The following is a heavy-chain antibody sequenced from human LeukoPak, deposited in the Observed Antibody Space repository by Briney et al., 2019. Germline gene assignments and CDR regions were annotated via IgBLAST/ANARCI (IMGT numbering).Heavy chain of an antibody. Sequence: SVKVSCKASGFTFTSSAMQWVRQARGQRLEWIGWIVVGSGNTNYAQKFQERVTITRNMSTSTAYMELSSLRSEDTAVDYCAADLSSGYFDFDYWGQGTLVTVSS. CDR1: GFTFTSSA. D-gene: IGHD3-22*01. CDR3: AADLSSGYFDFDY. J-gene: IGHJ4*02. V-gene: IGHV1-58*02. CDR2: IVVGSGNT.